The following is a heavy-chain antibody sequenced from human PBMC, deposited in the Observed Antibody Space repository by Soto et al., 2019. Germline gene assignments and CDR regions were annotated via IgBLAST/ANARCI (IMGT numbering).Heavy chain of an antibody. CDR1: GYTFASYA. Sequence: QVQLVQSGAEVKKPGASVKVSCKASGYTFASYAISWMQQAPGQGLEWVGWISSYKGNTNYAQKLQGRVTMTTDTSTSTAYMELRSLGSDDTAVYYCARDPPPPDYWGQGTLVTVSS. CDR2: ISSYKGNT. CDR3: ARDPPPPDY. J-gene: IGHJ4*02. V-gene: IGHV1-18*01.